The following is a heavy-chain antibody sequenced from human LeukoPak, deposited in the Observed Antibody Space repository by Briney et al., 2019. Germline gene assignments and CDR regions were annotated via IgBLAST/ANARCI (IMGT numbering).Heavy chain of an antibody. D-gene: IGHD3-3*01. J-gene: IGHJ4*02. CDR2: FDPEDGET. Sequence: ASVKVSCKVSGYTLTELSMHWVRQAPGKGLEWMGGFDPEDGETIYAQKFQGRVTMTEDTSTDTAYMELSSLRSEDTAVYYCAIRTRNHITILVQFHHWGQGTLVTVSS. CDR3: AIRTRNHITILVQFHH. V-gene: IGHV1-24*01. CDR1: GYTLTELS.